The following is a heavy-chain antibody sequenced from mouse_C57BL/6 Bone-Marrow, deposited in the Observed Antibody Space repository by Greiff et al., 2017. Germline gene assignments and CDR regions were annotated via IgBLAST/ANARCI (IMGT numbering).Heavy chain of an antibody. Sequence: VQLQQSGPVLVKPGASVKISCKASGYTFADYYMNWVKQRHGKSLEWMGAINPGNGGTSYNQKLKGKATLTVDKSSSTAYMEIRSLTSEDSAGYYCARDYSGSSWYFDEGGQGTMLMVSA. J-gene: IGHJ2*01. CDR1: GYTFADYY. CDR2: INPGNGGT. D-gene: IGHD1-1*01. CDR3: ARDYSGSSWYFDE. V-gene: IGHV1-26*01.